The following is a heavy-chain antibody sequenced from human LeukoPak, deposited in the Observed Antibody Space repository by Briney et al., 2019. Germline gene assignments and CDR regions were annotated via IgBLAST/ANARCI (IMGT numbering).Heavy chain of an antibody. V-gene: IGHV4-39*07. CDR3: ARDYQVATTTKAYAFDI. CDR1: GGSISSSSYY. CDR2: IYYSGST. D-gene: IGHD5-12*01. J-gene: IGHJ3*02. Sequence: SETLSLTCTVSGGSISSSSYYWGWIRQPPGKGLEWIGSIYYSGSTYYNPSLKSRVTISVDTSKNQFSLKLSSVTAADTAVYYCARDYQVATTTKAYAFDIWGQGTMVTVSS.